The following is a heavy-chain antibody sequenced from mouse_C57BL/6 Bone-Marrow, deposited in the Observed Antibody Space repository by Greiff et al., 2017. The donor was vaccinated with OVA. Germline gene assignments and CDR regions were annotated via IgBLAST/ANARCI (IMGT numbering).Heavy chain of an antibody. D-gene: IGHD2-1*01. CDR1: GFTFSSYA. CDR3: ASALYYVPHWYFDV. CDR2: ISDGGSYT. J-gene: IGHJ1*03. V-gene: IGHV5-4*01. Sequence: EVQRVESGGGLVKPGGSLKLSCAASGFTFSSYAMSWVRQTPEKRLEWVATISDGGSYTYYPDNVKGRFTISRDNAKNNLYLHMRHLHSADTAMSYCASALYYVPHWYFDVWGTGPTVTVSS.